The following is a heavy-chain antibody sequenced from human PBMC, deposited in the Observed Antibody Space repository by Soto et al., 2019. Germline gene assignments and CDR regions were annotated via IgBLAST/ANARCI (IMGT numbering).Heavy chain of an antibody. CDR3: AREVGATRSFDY. CDR1: GFTFSSYA. CDR2: ISYDGSNK. J-gene: IGHJ4*02. Sequence: GGSLRLSCAASGFTFSSYAMHWVRQAPGKGLEWVAVISYDGSNKYYADSVKGRFTISRANSKNTLYLQMNSLRAEDTAVYYCAREVGATRSFDYWGQGTLVTVSS. V-gene: IGHV3-30-3*01. D-gene: IGHD1-26*01.